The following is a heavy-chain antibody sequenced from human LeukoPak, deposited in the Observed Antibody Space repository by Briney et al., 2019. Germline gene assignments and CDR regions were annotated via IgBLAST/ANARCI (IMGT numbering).Heavy chain of an antibody. D-gene: IGHD3-10*01. V-gene: IGHV4-39*01. Sequence: SATLSLTCTVSGDSISSSSYYWGRIRQPPGEGLEWIGSIYNSGSTYYNPSLKGRVTISVDTSKNQFSLNLYSVTAADTAVYYCARHYYGSGINWFDPWGQGTLVTVSS. CDR2: IYNSGST. CDR3: ARHYYGSGINWFDP. J-gene: IGHJ5*02. CDR1: GDSISSSSYY.